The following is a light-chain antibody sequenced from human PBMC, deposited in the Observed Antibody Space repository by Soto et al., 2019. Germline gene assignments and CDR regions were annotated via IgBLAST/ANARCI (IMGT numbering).Light chain of an antibody. CDR2: LGS. J-gene: IGKJ3*01. CDR1: QSLLHSNGYNY. Sequence: DIVMTQSPLSLPVTPGEPASISCRSSQSLLHSNGYNYLDWYLQKPGQSPQLLIYLGSNRASGVPDRFSGRGSGTDFTLKISRVEAEDVGVYYCMQALQYPRTFGPGTKVDIK. V-gene: IGKV2-28*01. CDR3: MQALQYPRT.